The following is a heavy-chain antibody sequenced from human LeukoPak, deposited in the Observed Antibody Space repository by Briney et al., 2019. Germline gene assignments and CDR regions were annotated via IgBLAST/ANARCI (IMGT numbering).Heavy chain of an antibody. D-gene: IGHD6-6*01. CDR1: GGTFSSYA. V-gene: IGHV1-69*04. CDR3: ATMTAARYPDY. CDR2: IIPILSIA. J-gene: IGHJ4*02. Sequence: ASVKVSCKASGGTFSSYAISWVRQAPGQGLEWMGRIIPILSIANYAQKFQGRVTITADKSTSTAYMELSSLRSEDTAVYYCATMTAARYPDYWGQGTLVTVSS.